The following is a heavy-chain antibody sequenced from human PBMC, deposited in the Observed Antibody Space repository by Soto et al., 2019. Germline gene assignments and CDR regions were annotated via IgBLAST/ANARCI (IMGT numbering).Heavy chain of an antibody. D-gene: IGHD2-21*02. CDR2: INAGNGNT. V-gene: IGHV1-3*05. J-gene: IGHJ4*02. CDR3: ARSIVVVTALDY. Sequence: QVQLVQSGAEEKKPGASVKVSCKASGYTFTSYAMHWVRQAPGQRLEWMGWINAGNGNTKYSQQFQGRVTITRDTSASTAYMELRSLRSEDTAVYYCARSIVVVTALDYWGQGTLVTFSS. CDR1: GYTFTSYA.